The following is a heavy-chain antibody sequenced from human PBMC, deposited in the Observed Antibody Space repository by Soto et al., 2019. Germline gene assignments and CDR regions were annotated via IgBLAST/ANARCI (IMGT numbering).Heavy chain of an antibody. CDR3: AKDPTREVAGFDY. D-gene: IGHD6-19*01. CDR2: ISYDGSNK. CDR1: GFTFSSYG. J-gene: IGHJ4*02. Sequence: QVQLVESGGGVVQPGRSLRLSCAASGFTFSSYGMHWVRQAPGKGLEWVAVISYDGSNKYYADSVKGRFTISRDNSKNTLYLQMNSLRAEDTAVYYCAKDPTREVAGFDYWGQGTLVTLSS. V-gene: IGHV3-30*18.